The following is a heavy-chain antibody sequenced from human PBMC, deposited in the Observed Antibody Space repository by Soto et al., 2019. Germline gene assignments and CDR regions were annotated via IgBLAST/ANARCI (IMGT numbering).Heavy chain of an antibody. CDR2: SRNKANSYAT. Sequence: EVQLVESGGGLVQPGGSLRLSCAASGFTFSDQYIDWVRQAPGKGLEWIGRSRNKANSYATEYAAPVKGRFTIARDDSENSLFLQMNSLKIDDTAVYYCARASSVHYRKYYYMDVWGKGTRVTVSS. J-gene: IGHJ6*03. V-gene: IGHV3-72*01. D-gene: IGHD1-26*01. CDR3: ARASSVHYRKYYYMDV. CDR1: GFTFSDQY.